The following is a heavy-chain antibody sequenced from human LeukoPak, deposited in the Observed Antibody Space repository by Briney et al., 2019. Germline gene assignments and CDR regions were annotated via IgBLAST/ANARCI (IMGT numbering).Heavy chain of an antibody. CDR1: GGTFSSYA. CDR3: ARDSLMRYNWNYVAEFDY. V-gene: IGHV1-69*04. CDR2: IIPIFGIA. Sequence: SVKVSCKASGGTFSSYAINWVRQAPGQGLEWMGRIIPIFGIANYAQKFQGRVTITADKSTSTAYMELSSLRSEDTAVYYCARDSLMRYNWNYVAEFDYWGQGTLVTVSS. D-gene: IGHD1-7*01. J-gene: IGHJ4*02.